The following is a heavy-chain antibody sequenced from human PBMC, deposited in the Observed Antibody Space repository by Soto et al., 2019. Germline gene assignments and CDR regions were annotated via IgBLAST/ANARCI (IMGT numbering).Heavy chain of an antibody. J-gene: IGHJ4*02. V-gene: IGHV3-23*01. D-gene: IGHD6-19*01. Sequence: EVPLLESGGGLVQPGGSLRLSCAASGFTFSSYAMSWVRQAPGKGLEWVSAISGSGGSTYYADSVKGRFTISRDNSKNTLDLQMNILRAEDTAVYYCAKFGAVAGTSSDYWGQGTLVTVSS. CDR2: ISGSGGST. CDR1: GFTFSSYA. CDR3: AKFGAVAGTSSDY.